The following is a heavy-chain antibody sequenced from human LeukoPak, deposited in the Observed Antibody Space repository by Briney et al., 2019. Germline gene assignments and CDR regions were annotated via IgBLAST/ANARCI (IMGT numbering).Heavy chain of an antibody. J-gene: IGHJ4*02. Sequence: ASVKVSCKASGYTFTGYFIHWVRQAPGQGLEWMGWINPNTGDTNYAQKFQGRVIMTRDTSISTAYMEVSSLRSEDTAVYYCARGGLVGSSWYYPKHDYWGQGTLVTVSS. V-gene: IGHV1-2*02. CDR2: INPNTGDT. CDR1: GYTFTGYF. CDR3: ARGGLVGSSWYYPKHDY. D-gene: IGHD6-13*01.